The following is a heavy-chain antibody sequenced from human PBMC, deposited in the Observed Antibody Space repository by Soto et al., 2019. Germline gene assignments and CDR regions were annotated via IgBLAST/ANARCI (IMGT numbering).Heavy chain of an antibody. CDR2: IYPGDSDT. CDR3: ARLGQSDTIFYGMDV. CDR1: GYSFISYW. Sequence: GESLKISCKGSGYSFISYWIAWVRQMPGKGLEWMGIIYPGDSDTRYSLSFQGQVTMSVDKSISTAYLQWNSLKASDTAMYYCARLGQSDTIFYGMDVWGQGTKVTVS. V-gene: IGHV5-51*01. J-gene: IGHJ6*02. D-gene: IGHD3-10*01.